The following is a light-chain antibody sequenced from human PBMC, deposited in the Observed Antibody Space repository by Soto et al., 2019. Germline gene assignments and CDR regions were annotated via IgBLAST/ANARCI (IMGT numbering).Light chain of an antibody. J-gene: IGKJ5*01. V-gene: IGKV1-27*01. Sequence: DIQMTQSPSTLSASVGDRVTIPRRASQGISNYLAWYQQKPGKVPKILIYAASTLQSGVPSRFSGSGSGTDFTLTISSLQPEDVATYYCQKYNSAPLTFGQGTRLEIK. CDR3: QKYNSAPLT. CDR1: QGISNY. CDR2: AAS.